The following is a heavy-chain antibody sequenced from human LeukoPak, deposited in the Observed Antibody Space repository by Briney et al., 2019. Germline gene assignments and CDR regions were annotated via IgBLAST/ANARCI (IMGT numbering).Heavy chain of an antibody. V-gene: IGHV3-21*01. CDR2: ISSSSSYI. D-gene: IGHD2-2*01. J-gene: IGHJ4*02. CDR3: AKLVVVPAAIGYDY. Sequence: GGSLRLSCAASGFTFSSYSMNWVRQAPGKGLEWVSSISSSSSYIYYADSVKGRFTISRDNAKNSLYLQMNSLRAEDTAVYYCAKLVVVPAAIGYDYWGQGTLVTVSS. CDR1: GFTFSSYS.